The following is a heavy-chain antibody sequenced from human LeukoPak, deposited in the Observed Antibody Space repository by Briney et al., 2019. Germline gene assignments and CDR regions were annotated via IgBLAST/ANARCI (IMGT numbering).Heavy chain of an antibody. Sequence: PGGSLRLSCAASGFTFSSYDMHWVRQARGKGLEWVSGIGTAGDTYYPGSVKGRFTISRENAKNSLYLQMNSLRAGDTAVYYCARGSNWNYIDYWGQGTLVTVSS. V-gene: IGHV3-13*01. CDR2: IGTAGDT. CDR3: ARGSNWNYIDY. D-gene: IGHD1-7*01. CDR1: GFTFSSYD. J-gene: IGHJ4*02.